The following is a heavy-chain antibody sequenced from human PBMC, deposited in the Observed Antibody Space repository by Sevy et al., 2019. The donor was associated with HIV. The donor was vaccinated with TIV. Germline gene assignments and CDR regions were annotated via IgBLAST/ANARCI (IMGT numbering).Heavy chain of an antibody. Sequence: ASVKVSCKASGYNFYIHWVRQAPGQGLEWMGRVTPNSGATSYVQKFQDRVAMTMDTSINTAYMELSGLKSDDTAIYYCAGQSLGWYNWFDHWGQRTLVTVSS. CDR1: GYNFY. CDR3: AGQSLGWYNWFDH. CDR2: VTPNSGAT. D-gene: IGHD6-19*01. J-gene: IGHJ5*02. V-gene: IGHV1-2*06.